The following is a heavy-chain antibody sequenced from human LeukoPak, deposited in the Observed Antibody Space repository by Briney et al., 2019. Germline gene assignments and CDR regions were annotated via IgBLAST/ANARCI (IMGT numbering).Heavy chain of an antibody. D-gene: IGHD5-18*01. Sequence: GGSLRLSCAVSGFTFSSYGMHWVRQAPGKGLEWVSGISGSGGRTYYADSVKGRFTISRDNSKNTLYLQMNSLRAEDTAVYYCAKDLYAWTSTYSYTPFDYWGQGTLVTVSS. CDR1: GFTFSSYG. CDR3: AKDLYAWTSTYSYTPFDY. V-gene: IGHV3-23*01. J-gene: IGHJ4*02. CDR2: ISGSGGRT.